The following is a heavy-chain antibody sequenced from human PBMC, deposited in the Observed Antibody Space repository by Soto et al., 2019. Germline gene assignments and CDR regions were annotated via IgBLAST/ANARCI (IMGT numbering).Heavy chain of an antibody. CDR2: INHSGST. CDR3: ARVPMPAQYYYDSSGYCDY. Sequence: SETLSLTCAVYGGSFSGCYWSWIRQPPGKGLEWIGEINHSGSTNYNPSLKSRVTISVDTSKNQFSLKLSSVTAADTAVYYCARVPMPAQYYYDSSGYCDYWGQGTLVTVSS. V-gene: IGHV4-34*01. D-gene: IGHD3-22*01. CDR1: GGSFSGCY. J-gene: IGHJ4*02.